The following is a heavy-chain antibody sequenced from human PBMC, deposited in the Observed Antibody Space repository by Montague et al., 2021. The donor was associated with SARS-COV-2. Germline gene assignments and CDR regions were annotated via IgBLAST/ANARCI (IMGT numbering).Heavy chain of an antibody. V-gene: IGHV1-2*06. J-gene: IGHJ4*02. CDR1: GYTFTGYY. CDR3: ARGIGCSQFDC. Sequence: SVKVSCKASGYTFTGYYMHWVRQAPGQGLEWMGRINPNSGDTNYAQKFQGRVTMTRDTSISTAYMDLSRLRSDDTAVYHCARGIGCSQFDCWGQETLVTVSS. CDR2: INPNSGDT. D-gene: IGHD2-8*01.